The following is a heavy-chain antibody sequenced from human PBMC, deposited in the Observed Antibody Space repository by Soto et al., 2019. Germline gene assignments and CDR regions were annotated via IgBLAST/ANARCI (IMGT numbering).Heavy chain of an antibody. D-gene: IGHD2-8*01. V-gene: IGHV4-61*01. CDR3: ARARRAGGPLIDWFDP. CDR1: GGSVSSGSYY. CDR2: IYYSGST. J-gene: IGHJ5*02. Sequence: SETLSLTCTVSGGSVSSGSYYWSWIRQPPGKGLEWIGYIYYSGSTNYNPSLKSRVTISVDTSKNQFSLKLSSVTAADTAVYYCARARRAGGPLIDWFDPWGQGTLVTVSS.